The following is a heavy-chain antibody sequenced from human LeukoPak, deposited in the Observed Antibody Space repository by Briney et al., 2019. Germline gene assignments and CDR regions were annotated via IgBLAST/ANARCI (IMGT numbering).Heavy chain of an antibody. CDR3: ARDSIAARPEFDY. J-gene: IGHJ4*02. V-gene: IGHV1-2*02. D-gene: IGHD6-6*01. CDR1: GYTFTGYY. CDR2: INPNSGGT. Sequence: ASVKVSCKASGYTFTGYYMHWVRQAPGQGLEWMGWINPNSGGTNYAQKFQGRVTMTRDTSISTAYMELSRLRSDDTAVYYCARDSIAARPEFDYWGQGTLVTVSS.